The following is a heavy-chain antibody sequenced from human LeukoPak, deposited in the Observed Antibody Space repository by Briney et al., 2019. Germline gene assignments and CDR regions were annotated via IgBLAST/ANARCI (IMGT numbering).Heavy chain of an antibody. CDR2: ISSSSSYI. J-gene: IGHJ3*01. V-gene: IGHV3-21*01. Sequence: PGGSLRLSCAASGFTFSSYNMNWVRQAPGKGLEWVSSISSSSSYIYYADSVKGRFTISRDNAKNSLYLQMNSLRAEDTAVYYCARDSAYYYDSSGYHLLWGQGTMVTVSS. CDR3: ARDSAYYYDSSGYHLL. CDR1: GFTFSSYN. D-gene: IGHD3-22*01.